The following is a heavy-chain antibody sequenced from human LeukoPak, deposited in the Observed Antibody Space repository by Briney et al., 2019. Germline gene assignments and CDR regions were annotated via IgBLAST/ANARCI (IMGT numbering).Heavy chain of an antibody. CDR2: VSGGAGAT. CDR3: AKDLTVTTISYFDC. D-gene: IGHD4-17*01. CDR1: GFTFSSYA. J-gene: IGHJ4*02. V-gene: IGHV3-23*01. Sequence: PGGSLRLSCAASGFTFSSYAMSWVRQAPGKGLEWVSSVSGGAGATYYADSVKGRFTISRHNSENTLYLQMNSLRAEDTAVYYCAKDLTVTTISYFDCWGQGTLVTVSS.